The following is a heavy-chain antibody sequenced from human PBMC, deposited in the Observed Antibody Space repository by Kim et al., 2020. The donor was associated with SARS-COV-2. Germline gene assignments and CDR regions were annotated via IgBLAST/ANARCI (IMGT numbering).Heavy chain of an antibody. CDR3: ARAPPATIFGVVTAFDY. J-gene: IGHJ4*01. CDR2: NYDSGST. D-gene: IGHD3-3*01. V-gene: IGHV4-59*13. CDR1: GGSISSYY. Sequence: SETLSLTCTVSGGSISSYYWSGIRQPPGKGLEWIGYNYDSGSTNYNPSLKNRVTISVDTSKNQFSLKLSSVTDADTAVYYCARAPPATIFGVVTAFDYWGHGTLFPVSS.